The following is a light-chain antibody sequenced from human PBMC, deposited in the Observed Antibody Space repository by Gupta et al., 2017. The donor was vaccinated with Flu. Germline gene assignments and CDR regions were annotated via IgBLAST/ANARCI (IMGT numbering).Light chain of an antibody. V-gene: IGLV1-40*01. CDR1: SSNIGAGYD. CDR3: QSYDSSLSGWA. CDR2: GNS. Sequence: SVLRQPPSVSGAPGQRVSISCTGSSSNIGAGYDVHWYQQLPGTAPKLLIYGNSNRPSGVPDRFSGSKSGTSASLAITGLQAEDEADYYCQSYDSSLSGWAFGGGTKLTVL. J-gene: IGLJ3*02.